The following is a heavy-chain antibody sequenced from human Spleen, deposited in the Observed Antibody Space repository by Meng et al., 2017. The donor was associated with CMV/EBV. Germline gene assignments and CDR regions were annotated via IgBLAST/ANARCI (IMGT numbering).Heavy chain of an antibody. CDR3: ARTSRTTRDFDY. CDR2: IRNKASSYTT. D-gene: IGHD1/OR15-1a*01. CDR1: EVTFSTYG. Sequence: GESLKISCAVSEVTFSTYGMHWVRQAPGKGLEWVARIRNKASSYTTEYAASVRGRFTISRDDSKLLYLQMNSLKTEDAAVYYCARTSRTTRDFDYWGQGTLVTVSS. V-gene: IGHV3-72*01. J-gene: IGHJ4*02.